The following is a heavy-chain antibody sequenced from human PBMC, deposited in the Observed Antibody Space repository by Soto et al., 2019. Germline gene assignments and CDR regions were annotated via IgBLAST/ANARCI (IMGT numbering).Heavy chain of an antibody. J-gene: IGHJ4*02. CDR1: GFTFSSYW. CDR2: IKQDGGEK. V-gene: IGHV3-7*02. Sequence: GGSLRLSCAASGFTFSSYWMSWVRQAPGKGLEWVANIKQDGGEKYYVDSVKGRFTVSRDNAKNSLYLEMNNLRADDTAMYYCTQAETGRYSCSGNSYGRDYWGQGTLVTVSS. CDR3: TQAETGRYSCSGNSYGRDY. D-gene: IGHD6-19*01.